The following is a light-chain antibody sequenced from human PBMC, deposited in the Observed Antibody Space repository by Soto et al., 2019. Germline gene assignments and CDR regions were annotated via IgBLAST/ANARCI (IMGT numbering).Light chain of an antibody. J-gene: IGLJ2*01. V-gene: IGLV2-14*01. Sequence: QSVLTQPASVSGSPGQSITISCTGTSSDVGGYNYVSWYQQHPGKAPKLMIYDVNTRPSGVSNRFSGSKSGNTASLTISGLQAEDEADYYCSSYTSSILFGGGTKVTVL. CDR1: SSDVGGYNY. CDR2: DVN. CDR3: SSYTSSIL.